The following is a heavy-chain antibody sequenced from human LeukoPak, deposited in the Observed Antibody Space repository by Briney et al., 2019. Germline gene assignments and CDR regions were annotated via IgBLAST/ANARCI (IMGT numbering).Heavy chain of an antibody. J-gene: IGHJ4*02. V-gene: IGHV4-34*01. CDR1: GGSFSGYY. CDR2: ITHSGST. CDR3: ARVHCSGGSCYHLDY. Sequence: SETLSLTCAVYGGSFSGYYWSWIRQPPGKGLEWIGEITHSGSTTYNPSLKSRVTISVDTSKNQFSLKLSSVTAADTAVYYCARVHCSGGSCYHLDYWGQGTLVTVSS. D-gene: IGHD2-15*01.